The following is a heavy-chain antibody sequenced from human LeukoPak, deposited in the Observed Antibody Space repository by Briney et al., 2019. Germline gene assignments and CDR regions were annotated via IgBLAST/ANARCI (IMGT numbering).Heavy chain of an antibody. J-gene: IGHJ6*03. D-gene: IGHD1-26*01. V-gene: IGHV3-64*01. CDR1: GFSFSDYA. CDR3: ATDQDIEGATYMNV. CDR2: ISTHGDNT. Sequence: GGSLRLSCAASGFSFSDYAMHWVRQAPGKGLESVAAISTHGDNTYYVNSVKGRFAIARGNSKYTLYLQMGRLRPEGMAVYYCATDQDIEGATYMNVWGKGTTVTVSS.